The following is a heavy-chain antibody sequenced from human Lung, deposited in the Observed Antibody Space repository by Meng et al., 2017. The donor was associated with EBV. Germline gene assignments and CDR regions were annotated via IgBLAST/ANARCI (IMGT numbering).Heavy chain of an antibody. CDR2: ISSSSSYI. CDR1: GFTFSSYS. Sequence: EVQLVESGGGVVKPGGSLRFSCAASGFTFSSYSMNWVRQAPGKGLEWVSSISSSSSYIYYADSVKGRFTISRDNAKNSLYLQMNSLRAEDTAVYYCASWGDYGDPEDYYGMDVWGQGTTVTVSS. V-gene: IGHV3-21*01. J-gene: IGHJ6*02. CDR3: ASWGDYGDPEDYYGMDV. D-gene: IGHD4-17*01.